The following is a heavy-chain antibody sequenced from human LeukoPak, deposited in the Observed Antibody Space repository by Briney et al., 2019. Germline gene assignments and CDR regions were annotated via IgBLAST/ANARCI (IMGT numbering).Heavy chain of an antibody. Sequence: PGGSLRLSCAASGFTFSRYWMSWVRQAPGKGLEWVASINQDESAKFYVDSVKGRFTVSRDNAKNTLYLQMNSLRAEDTAVYYCTRKGSQWDFLVDYWGQGTRVAVSP. CDR3: TRKGSQWDFLVDY. CDR2: INQDESAK. CDR1: GFTFSRYW. D-gene: IGHD2/OR15-2a*01. V-gene: IGHV3-7*01. J-gene: IGHJ4*02.